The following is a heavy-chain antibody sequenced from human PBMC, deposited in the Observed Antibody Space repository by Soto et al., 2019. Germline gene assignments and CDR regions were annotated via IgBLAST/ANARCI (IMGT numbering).Heavy chain of an antibody. Sequence: EVEVLQSGGGLGPPGGSLRLSCAAAGFTFRDYAMSWVRQAPGECLEWVSTLTGSLNSAFYADSVKGRFTISRDNSDNILDLQMNSLRAEDTAVYYCARDSGFPDFGVIKHAFDICGQGTLVTVSS. V-gene: IGHV3-23*01. D-gene: IGHD3-3*01. J-gene: IGHJ3*02. CDR2: LTGSLNSA. CDR1: GFTFRDYA. CDR3: ARDSGFPDFGVIKHAFDI.